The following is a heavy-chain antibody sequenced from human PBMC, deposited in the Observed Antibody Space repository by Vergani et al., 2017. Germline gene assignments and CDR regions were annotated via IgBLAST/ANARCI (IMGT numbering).Heavy chain of an antibody. D-gene: IGHD4-23*01. CDR2: IYPGDSDT. CDR1: GYSFTSYW. Sequence: EVQLVQSGAEVKKPGESLKISCKGSGYSFTSYWIGWVRQMPGKGLEWMGIIYPGDSDTRYSPSFQVQVTISADKSIRTAYLQWSSLKASDTAMYYCARAMRERHYAGGMDVWGQGTTVTVSS. CDR3: ARAMRERHYAGGMDV. V-gene: IGHV5-51*01. J-gene: IGHJ6*02.